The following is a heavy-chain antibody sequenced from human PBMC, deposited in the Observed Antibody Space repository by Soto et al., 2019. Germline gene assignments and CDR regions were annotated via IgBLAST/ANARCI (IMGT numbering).Heavy chain of an antibody. Sequence: PSETLSLTCPVSGGSISSSTYYWGWMRQPPGKGLEWIASFFIGGNTYYNLSLKSRVTISVDTSKNQFSLKLSSVTAADTAVYYCASPYYYDSSGYEAPDAFDIWGQGTMVTV. D-gene: IGHD3-22*01. CDR2: FFIGGNT. J-gene: IGHJ3*02. CDR1: GGSISSSTYY. V-gene: IGHV4-39*07. CDR3: ASPYYYDSSGYEAPDAFDI.